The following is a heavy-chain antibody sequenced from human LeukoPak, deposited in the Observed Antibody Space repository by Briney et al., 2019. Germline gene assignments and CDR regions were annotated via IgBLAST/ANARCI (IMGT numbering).Heavy chain of an antibody. J-gene: IGHJ4*02. CDR1: GFTFSDYY. Sequence: PGGSLRLSCAASGFTFSDYYMSWIRQAPGKGLEWVSYISSSGSTIYYADSVKGRFTTSRDNSKNTLYLQMNSLRAEDTAIYYCAKCQKDGYKCVAIYWGQGTLVTVSS. CDR2: ISSSGSTI. V-gene: IGHV3-11*01. CDR3: AKCQKDGYKCVAIY. D-gene: IGHD5-24*01.